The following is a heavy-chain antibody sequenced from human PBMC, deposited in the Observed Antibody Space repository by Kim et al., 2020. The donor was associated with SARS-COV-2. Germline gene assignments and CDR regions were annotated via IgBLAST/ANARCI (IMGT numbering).Heavy chain of an antibody. CDR2: TYYRSKWYN. CDR3: ARDRRYSSSWYFRVCGMDV. J-gene: IGHJ6*02. V-gene: IGHV6-1*01. CDR1: GDSVSSNSAA. D-gene: IGHD6-13*01. Sequence: SQTLSLTCAISGDSVSSNSAAWNWIRQSPSRGLECLGRTYYRSKWYNDYAVSVKSRITINPDTSKNQFSLQLNSVTPEDTAVYYCARDRRYSSSWYFRVCGMDVWGQGTTVTVSS.